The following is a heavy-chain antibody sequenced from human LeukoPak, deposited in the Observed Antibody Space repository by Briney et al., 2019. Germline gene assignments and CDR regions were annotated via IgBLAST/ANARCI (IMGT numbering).Heavy chain of an antibody. J-gene: IGHJ4*02. Sequence: GGSLRLSCAASGFTFSSYWMSWVRQAPGKGLEWVANIKKDGSEKYYVDSVKGRFTISRDNAKNSLYLQMNSLRAGDTAVYYCARGLDNYGSGSSDWGQGTLVTVSS. CDR1: GFTFSSYW. CDR2: IKKDGSEK. D-gene: IGHD3-10*01. CDR3: ARGLDNYGSGSSD. V-gene: IGHV3-7*01.